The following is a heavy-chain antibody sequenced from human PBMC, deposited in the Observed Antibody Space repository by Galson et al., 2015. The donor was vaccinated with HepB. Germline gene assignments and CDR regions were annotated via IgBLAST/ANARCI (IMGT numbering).Heavy chain of an antibody. CDR3: AREICTTGTTCCFDP. Sequence: SVKVSCKASGYTFNNYYMHWVRQAPGEGLEWMGIINPSGGSTSYAQKFQGRVTTTRDTSTSTIYMELSSLRSEDTAVYYCAREICTTGTTCCFDPWGQGTLVTVSS. D-gene: IGHD1-1*01. V-gene: IGHV1-46*02. J-gene: IGHJ5*02. CDR2: INPSGGST. CDR1: GYTFNNYY.